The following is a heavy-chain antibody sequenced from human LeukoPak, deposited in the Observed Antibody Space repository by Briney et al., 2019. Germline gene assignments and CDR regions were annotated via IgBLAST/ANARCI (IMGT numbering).Heavy chain of an antibody. V-gene: IGHV4-59*12. CDR3: ARDLSLSPGAFDI. J-gene: IGHJ3*02. Sequence: SETLSLTCTVSGGSIRGYCWNWIRQPPGKGLEWIGFIYDSGSTIYNPSLRSRVTISVDTSKNQFSLKLSSVTAADTAVYYCARDLSLSPGAFDIWGQGTMVSVSS. CDR1: GGSIRGYC. D-gene: IGHD2-2*01. CDR2: IYDSGST.